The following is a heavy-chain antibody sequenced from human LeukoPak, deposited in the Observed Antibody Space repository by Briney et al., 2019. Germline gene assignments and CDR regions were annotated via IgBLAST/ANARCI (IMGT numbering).Heavy chain of an antibody. CDR1: GYTFTTYA. Sequence: GASVEVSCKASGYTFTTYAMNWVRQAPGQGLEWMGWINTNTGNPTYAQGFTGRFVFSLDTSVSTADLQIYSLQSEDTAVYYCARARGCSGGNCYSEYWGQGTLVTVAS. V-gene: IGHV7-4-1*01. CDR3: ARARGCSGGNCYSEY. D-gene: IGHD2-15*01. CDR2: INTNTGNP. J-gene: IGHJ4*02.